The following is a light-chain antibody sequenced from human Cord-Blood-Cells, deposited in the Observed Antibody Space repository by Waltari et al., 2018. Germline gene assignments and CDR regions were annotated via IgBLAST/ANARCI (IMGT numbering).Light chain of an antibody. V-gene: IGKV3-20*01. Sequence: EIVLTHSPGTLPWSPGERAPLSCRASRRVSSINLAGYQQKPGQAPRLLINGASSRATGTPARFSGSGSGTDFTLTISRLEPEDFAVYYCQQYGSSPFTFGPGTKVDIK. J-gene: IGKJ3*01. CDR1: RRVSSIN. CDR3: QQYGSSPFT. CDR2: GAS.